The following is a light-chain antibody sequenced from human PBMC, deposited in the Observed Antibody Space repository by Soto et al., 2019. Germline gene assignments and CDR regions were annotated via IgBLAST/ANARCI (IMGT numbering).Light chain of an antibody. Sequence: EIVLTQSPATLSLSPGERATLSCRASQSVSIYLAWYQQKPSQAPRLLIYDASNRATGIPARFSGSGSGTDFTLTISSLEPEDFAVYYCQQRSDWQLTFGGGTQVEIK. J-gene: IGKJ4*01. CDR1: QSVSIY. CDR3: QQRSDWQLT. CDR2: DAS. V-gene: IGKV3-11*01.